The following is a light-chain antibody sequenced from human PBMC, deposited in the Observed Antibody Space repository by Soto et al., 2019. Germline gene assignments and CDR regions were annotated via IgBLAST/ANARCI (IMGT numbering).Light chain of an antibody. CDR1: QSVSTK. V-gene: IGKV3-15*01. CDR2: GTS. J-gene: IGKJ4*01. CDR3: QQYINWPPLT. Sequence: ILMTQSPATLSVSPWERATLSCRASQSVSTKLAWYQQKPGQAPRLIIFGTSTRATGIPARFSGSGSGTEFALTIGSLQSEDFAVYYCQQYINWPPLTFGGGTKVDIK.